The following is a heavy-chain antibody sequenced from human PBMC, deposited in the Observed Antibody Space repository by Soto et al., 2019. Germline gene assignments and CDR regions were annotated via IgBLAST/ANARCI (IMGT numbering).Heavy chain of an antibody. CDR3: ARGQDFDH. J-gene: IGHJ4*02. Sequence: SETLSLTCAVYGGSFSGYYWSWIRQPPGKGLEWIGEINHSGSTNYNSSLKSRVTISVDTSKNQFSLKVSSMTAADTAVYYCARGQDFDHWGQGTLVTVSS. CDR2: INHSGST. V-gene: IGHV4-34*01. CDR1: GGSFSGYY.